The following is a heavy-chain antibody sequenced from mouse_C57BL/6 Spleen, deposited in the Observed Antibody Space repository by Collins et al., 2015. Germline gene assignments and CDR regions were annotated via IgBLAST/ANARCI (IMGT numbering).Heavy chain of an antibody. V-gene: IGHV1-76*01. CDR2: IYPGSGNT. CDR1: GYTFTDYY. CDR3: AREDRRAYDGFAY. J-gene: IGHJ3*01. D-gene: IGHD2-12*01. Sequence: QVQLKQSGAELVRPGASVKLSCKASGYTFTDYYINWVKQRPGQGLEWIARIYPGSGNTYYNEKFKGKATLTAEKSSSTAYMQLSSLTSEDSAVYFCAREDRRAYDGFAYWGQGTLVTVSA.